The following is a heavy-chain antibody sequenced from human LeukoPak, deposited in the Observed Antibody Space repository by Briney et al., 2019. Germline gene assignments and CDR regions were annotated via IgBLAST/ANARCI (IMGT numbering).Heavy chain of an antibody. J-gene: IGHJ2*01. CDR3: VRDRDEGFDL. CDR2: INHSGST. Sequence: PSETLSLTCAVYGGSFSGYYWSWIRQPPGKGLEWIGEINHSGSTNYNPSLKSRVIISVDTSKNQISLSLSSVTAADTAVYYCVRDRDEGFDLWGRGTLVTVSS. V-gene: IGHV4-34*01. CDR1: GGSFSGYY. D-gene: IGHD1-14*01.